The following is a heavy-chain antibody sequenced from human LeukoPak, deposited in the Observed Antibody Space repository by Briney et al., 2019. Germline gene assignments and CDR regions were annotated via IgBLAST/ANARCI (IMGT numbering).Heavy chain of an antibody. Sequence: GGSLRLSCTASGFTFNSDAMNWVRRAPGKGLEWVATISGSGGSTYYTDSVKGRFTISRDNFENMVFLQMNSLKAEDTAIYYCAKDFYDFWSGFDYWGQGTLLTVSS. V-gene: IGHV3-23*01. D-gene: IGHD3-3*01. CDR2: ISGSGGST. CDR1: GFTFNSDA. CDR3: AKDFYDFWSGFDY. J-gene: IGHJ4*02.